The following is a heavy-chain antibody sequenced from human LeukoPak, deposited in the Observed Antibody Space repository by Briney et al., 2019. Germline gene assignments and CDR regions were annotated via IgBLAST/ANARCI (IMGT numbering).Heavy chain of an antibody. CDR2: ISGSGGST. Sequence: PGGSLRLSCTASGFTFSSYAMSWVRQAPGKGLEWVSAISGSGGSTYYADSVKGRFTISRDNSKNTLYLQMNSLRAEDTAVYYCAKKGIAAAGPIGYYYYMDVWGKGTTVTVSS. CDR1: GFTFSSYA. CDR3: AKKGIAAAGPIGYYYYMDV. J-gene: IGHJ6*03. V-gene: IGHV3-23*01. D-gene: IGHD6-13*01.